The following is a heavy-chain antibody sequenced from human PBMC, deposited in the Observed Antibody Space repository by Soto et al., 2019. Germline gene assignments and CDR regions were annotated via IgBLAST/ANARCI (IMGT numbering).Heavy chain of an antibody. CDR2: IKNDGSGT. CDR3: VRGDGDYYDGNGYLGRH. D-gene: IGHD3-22*01. CDR1: GFTFSTYW. J-gene: IGHJ4*02. Sequence: EVQLVESGGGLVQPGGSLRLSCAASGFTFSTYWMHWVRQAPGKGLVWVSRIKNDGSGTYYVDSVEGRFTISRDNAKNTLYLQRSRLRAEDTAVYYCVRGDGDYYDGNGYLGRHWGQGTLVTVSS. V-gene: IGHV3-74*01.